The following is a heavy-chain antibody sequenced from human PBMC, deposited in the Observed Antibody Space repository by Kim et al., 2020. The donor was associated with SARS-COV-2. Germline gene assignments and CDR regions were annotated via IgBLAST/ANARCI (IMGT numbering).Heavy chain of an antibody. V-gene: IGHV3-30-3*01. Sequence: GGSLRLSCAASGFNFSSYAMHWVRQAPGKGLEWVAVISYDGSNKYYADSVKGRFTISRDNSKNTLYLQMNSLRAEDTAVYYCARDNLDPWGQGTLVTVSS. J-gene: IGHJ5*02. CDR2: ISYDGSNK. CDR3: ARDNLDP. CDR1: GFNFSSYA.